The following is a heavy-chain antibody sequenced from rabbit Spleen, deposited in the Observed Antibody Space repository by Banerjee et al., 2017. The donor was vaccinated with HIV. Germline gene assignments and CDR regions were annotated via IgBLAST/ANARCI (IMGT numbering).Heavy chain of an antibody. V-gene: IGHV1S7*01. CDR3: ARDLDGVIGWNFGW. J-gene: IGHJ4*01. CDR1: GFDFSSYY. CDR2: IDPVFGST. D-gene: IGHD1-1*01. Sequence: QLVESGGGLVQPGGSLTLSCKASGFDFSSYYMSWVRQAPGKGLEWIGYIDPVFGSTNYASWVNGRFTISSHNAQNTLYLQLNSLTAADTATYFCARDLDGVIGWNFGWWGPGTLATVS.